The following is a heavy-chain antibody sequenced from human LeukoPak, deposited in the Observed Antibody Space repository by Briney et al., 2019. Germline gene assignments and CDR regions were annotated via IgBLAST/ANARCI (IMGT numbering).Heavy chain of an antibody. CDR2: ISSSSSYI. J-gene: IGHJ4*02. D-gene: IGHD3-22*01. CDR3: ARAEIRYYDSSGYYKDY. Sequence: GGSLRLSCAASGFTFSSYSMNWVRQAPGKGLGWVSSISSSSSYIYYADSVKGRFTISRDNAKNSLYLQMNGLRAEDTAVYYCARAEIRYYDSSGYYKDYWGQGTLVTVSS. CDR1: GFTFSSYS. V-gene: IGHV3-21*01.